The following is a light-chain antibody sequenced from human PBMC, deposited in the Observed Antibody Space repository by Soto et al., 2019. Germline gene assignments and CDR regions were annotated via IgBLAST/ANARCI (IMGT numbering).Light chain of an antibody. V-gene: IGLV2-8*01. CDR1: SSDVGGYNY. CDR3: SSYAGSIDV. J-gene: IGLJ1*01. CDR2: EVS. Sequence: QSALTQPPSVSGYPGQSVTISCTGTSSDVGGYNYVSWYQQHPGKAPKLMIYEVSKRPSGVPDRFSGSKSGNTASLTVSGLQAEDEADYYCSSYAGSIDVFGTGTKVTVL.